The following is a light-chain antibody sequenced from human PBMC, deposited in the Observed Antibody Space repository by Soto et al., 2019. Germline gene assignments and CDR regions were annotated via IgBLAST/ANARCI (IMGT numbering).Light chain of an antibody. CDR3: QQSFSTPHT. CDR2: AAS. V-gene: IGKV1-39*01. CDR1: QNINNY. J-gene: IGKJ1*01. Sequence: DIQMTQSPSSLSASVGDRVTITCRTSQNINNYLNWYQQKPGKAPKLLIYAASSLQSGVPSRFSGSGSGTDFTLTISSLQPEDFESYYCQQSFSTPHTFGQGTKVEIK.